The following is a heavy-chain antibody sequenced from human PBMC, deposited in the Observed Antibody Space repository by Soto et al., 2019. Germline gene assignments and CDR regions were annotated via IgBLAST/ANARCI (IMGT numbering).Heavy chain of an antibody. D-gene: IGHD5-18*01. Sequence: EVQLLESGGGLVQPGGSLRLSCAASGFTFSSYAMSWVRQAPGKGLEWVSAISGSGGSTYYADSVKGRFTISRDNSKNTRYLQMNSLRAEDTAVYYCAKGQRWGYYFDYWGQGTLVTVSS. CDR2: ISGSGGST. CDR1: GFTFSSYA. V-gene: IGHV3-23*01. J-gene: IGHJ4*02. CDR3: AKGQRWGYYFDY.